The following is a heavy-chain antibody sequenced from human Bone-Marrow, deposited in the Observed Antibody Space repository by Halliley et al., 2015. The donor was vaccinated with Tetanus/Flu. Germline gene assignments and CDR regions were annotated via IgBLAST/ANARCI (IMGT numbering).Heavy chain of an antibody. CDR1: GFTFSMYG. CDR2: VSHDGTNK. Sequence: SLRLSCAGSGFTFSMYGVQWVRQAPGKGLEWVAAVSHDGTNKNYADFAKGRFTISRDNSKNTLYLEMNSLRADDTAVYYCAKSMNPNYFYYGSDVWGQGTPVTVSS. V-gene: IGHV3-30*18. D-gene: IGHD2-8*01. J-gene: IGHJ6*02. CDR3: AKSMNPNYFYYGSDV.